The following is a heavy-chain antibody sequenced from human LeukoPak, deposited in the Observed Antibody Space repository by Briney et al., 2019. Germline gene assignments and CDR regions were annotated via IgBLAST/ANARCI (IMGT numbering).Heavy chain of an antibody. V-gene: IGHV3-21*01. Sequence: GGSLRLSCAASEFTFITYTMNWVRKAPGKGLEWFSSISSSGDFIYYADSVKGRFTISRDNAENSLYLQMNSLRAEDTAVYYCARVRGAISYSDYWGQGTLVTVSS. CDR3: ARVRGAISYSDY. CDR1: EFTFITYT. J-gene: IGHJ4*02. CDR2: ISSSGDFI. D-gene: IGHD3-3*01.